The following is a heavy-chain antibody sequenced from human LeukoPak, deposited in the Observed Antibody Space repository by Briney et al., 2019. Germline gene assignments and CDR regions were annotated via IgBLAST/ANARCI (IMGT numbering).Heavy chain of an antibody. CDR1: SGSFSGYY. V-gene: IGHV4-34*01. CDR2: FNHNWGT. J-gene: IGHJ4*02. Sequence: SETLSLTRAVYSGSFSGYYWTWFRQPPGKGLEWIGEFNHNWGTKYNPSLNSRVTISVDTSNNHLSLKLTSVTAADTAVYYCAASIWFGIYPDYWGQGTLVTVSS. CDR3: AASIWFGIYPDY. D-gene: IGHD3-10*01.